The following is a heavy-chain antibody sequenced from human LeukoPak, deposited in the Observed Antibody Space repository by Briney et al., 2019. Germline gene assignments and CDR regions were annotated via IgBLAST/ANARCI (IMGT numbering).Heavy chain of an antibody. D-gene: IGHD3/OR15-3a*01. Sequence: GESLKISWQGSGYKFRNYWLAWVRQGPGQGLEWMGVTGDSDTRYSPSFEGQVTMSVDKSINTAYLQWSSLKASDTAMYYCARHFGTGTPFDYWGQGTLVTVSS. CDR3: ARHFGTGTPFDY. CDR2: TGDSDT. V-gene: IGHV5-51*01. CDR1: GYKFRNYW. J-gene: IGHJ4*02.